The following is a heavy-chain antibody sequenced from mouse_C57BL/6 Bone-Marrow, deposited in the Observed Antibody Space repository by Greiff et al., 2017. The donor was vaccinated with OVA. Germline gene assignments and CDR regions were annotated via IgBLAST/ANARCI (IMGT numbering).Heavy chain of an antibody. CDR2: ISDGGSYT. CDR3: ARYYYGSSYAWFAY. D-gene: IGHD1-1*01. Sequence: DVKLVESGGGLVKPGGSLKLSCAASGFTFSSYAMSWVRQTPEKRLEWVATISDGGSYTYYPDNVKGRFTISRDNAKNNLYLQMSHLKSEDTAMYYCARYYYGSSYAWFAYWGQGTLATVSA. V-gene: IGHV5-4*03. J-gene: IGHJ3*01. CDR1: GFTFSSYA.